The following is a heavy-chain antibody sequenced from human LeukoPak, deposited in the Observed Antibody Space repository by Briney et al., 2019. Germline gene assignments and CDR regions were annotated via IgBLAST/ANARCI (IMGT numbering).Heavy chain of an antibody. CDR2: IYYSGST. V-gene: IGHV4-39*07. D-gene: IGHD3-22*01. CDR1: GGSISSSSYY. Sequence: SETLSLTCTVSGGSISSSSYYWGWIRQPPGKGLEWIGSIYYSGSTYYNPSLKSRVTISVDTSKNQFSLKLSSVTAADTAVYYCARVRGGYYYSSLLSFDYWGQGTLVTVSS. CDR3: ARVRGGYYYSSLLSFDY. J-gene: IGHJ4*02.